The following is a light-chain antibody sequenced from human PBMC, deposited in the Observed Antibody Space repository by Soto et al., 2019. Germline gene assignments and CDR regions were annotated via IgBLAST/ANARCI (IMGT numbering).Light chain of an antibody. V-gene: IGKV1-5*03. J-gene: IGKJ5*01. Sequence: DIQMTQSPSTLSASVGDRVTITCRASQSISSWLAWYQQKPGKAPKLLIYKASSLESGVPSRFSGSGSGTEFTLTISSLQPDDFATYYCQQYNSALTFGQGTRLEIK. CDR3: QQYNSALT. CDR1: QSISSW. CDR2: KAS.